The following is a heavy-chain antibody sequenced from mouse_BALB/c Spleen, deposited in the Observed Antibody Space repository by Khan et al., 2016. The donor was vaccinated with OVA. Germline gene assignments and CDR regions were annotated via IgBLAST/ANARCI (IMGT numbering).Heavy chain of an antibody. CDR2: INPHIGET. CDR3: TRTDRIYFDY. CDR1: GYSFTGYF. J-gene: IGHJ2*01. Sequence: VQLQQSGPELVRPGASVKISCKASGYSFTGYFMNWVMQSHGKSLEWIGRINPHIGETFYNQRFKDQATLTVDESSNTAHMELRRLSSEDSSALSCTRTDRIYFDYWGRGTTLTVAS. V-gene: IGHV1-20*02.